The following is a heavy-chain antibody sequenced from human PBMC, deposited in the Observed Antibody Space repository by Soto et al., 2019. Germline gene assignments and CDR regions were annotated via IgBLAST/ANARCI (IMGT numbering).Heavy chain of an antibody. CDR1: GFTFNKYG. CDR3: AKDGDRTYCSDGNCAFFDS. V-gene: IGHV3-33*06. J-gene: IGHJ4*02. CDR2: IWHDGSEK. D-gene: IGHD2-15*01. Sequence: QVQLVESGGGVVQPGGSLRLSCAASGFTFNKYGIHWVRQAPGKGLGWVAVIWHDGSEKYYADSGKGRFTNSRDNSKNMVYLQMKSLRVEDTATYYCAKDGDRTYCSDGNCAFFDSWGQGALVTVSS.